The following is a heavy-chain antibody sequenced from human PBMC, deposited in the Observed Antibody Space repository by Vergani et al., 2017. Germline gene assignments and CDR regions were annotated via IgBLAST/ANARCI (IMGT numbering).Heavy chain of an antibody. J-gene: IGHJ5*02. D-gene: IGHD2-15*01. CDR3: ARDRDGYCSGGSCYPGNWFDP. CDR2: INTNTGNP. Sequence: QVQLVQSGSELKKPGASVKVSCKASGYTFTSYAMNWVRQAPGQGLEWMGWINTNTGNPTYAQGFTGRFVFSLDTSVSTAYLQISSLKAEDTAVYYCARDRDGYCSGGSCYPGNWFDPWGQGTLVTVSS. CDR1: GYTFTSYA. V-gene: IGHV7-4-1*02.